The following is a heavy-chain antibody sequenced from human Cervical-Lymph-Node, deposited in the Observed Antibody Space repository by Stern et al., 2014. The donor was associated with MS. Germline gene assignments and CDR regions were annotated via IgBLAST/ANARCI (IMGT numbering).Heavy chain of an antibody. CDR2: IVPIFEKS. D-gene: IGHD4-23*01. J-gene: IGHJ5*02. Sequence: QVQLVQSGAEVKKPGSSVKVSCKVSGATFSTNGISWVRLGPGQGLEWMGAIVPIFEKSNYAQKFRGRVSITANESTNTAYMELTSLTSEDTGVYYCAREHHGGNFAAWGQGTLVTVSS. V-gene: IGHV1-69*01. CDR1: GATFSTNG. CDR3: AREHHGGNFAA.